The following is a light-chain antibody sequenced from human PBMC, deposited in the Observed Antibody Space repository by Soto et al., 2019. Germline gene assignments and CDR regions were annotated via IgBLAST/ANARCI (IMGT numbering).Light chain of an antibody. CDR3: QQYSFFWT. Sequence: EIVLTQSPGTLSLSPGERATLSCRASQAVSTNYLAWYQQKPGQAPRLLIYGASSRATGIPDRFSGSGSGTEFTLPISRLEPEDFAVDDCQQYSFFWTFGQGTKVDI. V-gene: IGKV3-20*01. J-gene: IGKJ1*01. CDR1: QAVSTNY. CDR2: GAS.